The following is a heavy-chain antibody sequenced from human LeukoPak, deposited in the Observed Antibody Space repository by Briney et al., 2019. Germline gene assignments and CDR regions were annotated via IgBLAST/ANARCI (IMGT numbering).Heavy chain of an antibody. Sequence: SETLSLTCTVSGGSISSGDYYWSWIRQPPGKGLEWIGYIYYSGSTYYNPSLKSRVTISVDTSKNQFSLKLSSVTAADTAVYYCARYYGSEEYYFDYWGQGTPVTVSS. CDR2: IYYSGST. V-gene: IGHV4-30-4*01. J-gene: IGHJ4*02. CDR3: ARYYGSEEYYFDY. D-gene: IGHD3-10*01. CDR1: GGSISSGDYY.